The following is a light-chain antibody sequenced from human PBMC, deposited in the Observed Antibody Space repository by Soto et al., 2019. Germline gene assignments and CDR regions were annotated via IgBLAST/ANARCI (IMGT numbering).Light chain of an antibody. J-gene: IGLJ2*01. CDR1: SSDVGSYNL. Sequence: QSALPQPASVSGSPGQSITISCTGTSSDVGSYNLVSWYQQHPGKAPQLIMYEVSKRPSGVSDRFFGSKSGNTASLTISGLQTEDEADYYCCSYGTTSTFDVFGGGTKLPVL. CDR3: CSYGTTSTFDV. V-gene: IGLV2-23*02. CDR2: EVS.